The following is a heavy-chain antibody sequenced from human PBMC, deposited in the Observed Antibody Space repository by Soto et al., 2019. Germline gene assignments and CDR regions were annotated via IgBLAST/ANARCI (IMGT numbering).Heavy chain of an antibody. CDR1: GGSISSSNW. CDR3: ARDSLLRLGELSTLYYFDD. D-gene: IGHD3-16*02. Sequence: SETLSLTCAVSGGSISSSNWWSWVRQPPGKGLEWIGEIYHSGSTNYNPSLKSRVTISVDKSKNQFSLKLSSVTAADTAVYYCARDSLLRLGELSTLYYFDDWGQGTLVTVSS. J-gene: IGHJ4*02. CDR2: IYHSGST. V-gene: IGHV4-4*02.